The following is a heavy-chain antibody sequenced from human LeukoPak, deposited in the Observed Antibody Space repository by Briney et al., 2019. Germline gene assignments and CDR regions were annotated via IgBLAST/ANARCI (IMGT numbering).Heavy chain of an antibody. CDR1: GFTFSNYA. D-gene: IGHD3-22*01. J-gene: IGHJ6*03. V-gene: IGHV3-48*01. Sequence: GGSLRLSCAASGFTFSNYAINWVRQAPGKGLEWVSYISSSSDTIYYADSVKGRFTISRDNARNSLYLQMNSLRAEDTAVYYCARDSWGYYYDSSGYYLPYCFYYLDVWGKGTTVTVSS. CDR3: ARDSWGYYYDSSGYYLPYCFYYLDV. CDR2: ISSSSDTI.